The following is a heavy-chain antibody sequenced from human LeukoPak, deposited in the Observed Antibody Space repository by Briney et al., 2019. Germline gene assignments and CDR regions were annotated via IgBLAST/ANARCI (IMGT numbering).Heavy chain of an antibody. CDR3: ARDCSSTSCYN. CDR2: IYHSGST. Sequence: SETLSLTCAVYGGSFSGYYWSWIRQPPGKGLEWIGYIYHSGSTYYNPSLKSRVTISVDRSKNQFSLKLSSVTAADTAVYYCARDCSSTSCYNWGQGTLVTVSS. V-gene: IGHV4-34*01. D-gene: IGHD2-2*02. CDR1: GGSFSGYY. J-gene: IGHJ4*02.